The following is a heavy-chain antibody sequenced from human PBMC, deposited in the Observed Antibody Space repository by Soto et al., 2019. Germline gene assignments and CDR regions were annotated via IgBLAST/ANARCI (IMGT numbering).Heavy chain of an antibody. V-gene: IGHV5-51*01. D-gene: IGHD3-9*01. Sequence: GESLKISCKGSGYNFTNYWIGWVRQMPGKGLEWMGITYPGDSDTRYSPSFQGQVTISADKSISTAYLQWSSLKASDTAMYYCARLGYFDYLLLPYYYYMDVWGQGTTVTVSS. CDR2: TYPGDSDT. CDR1: GYNFTNYW. CDR3: ARLGYFDYLLLPYYYYMDV. J-gene: IGHJ6*02.